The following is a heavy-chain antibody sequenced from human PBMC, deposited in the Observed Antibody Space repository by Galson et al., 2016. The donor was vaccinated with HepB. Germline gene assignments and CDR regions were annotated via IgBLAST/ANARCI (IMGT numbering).Heavy chain of an antibody. CDR1: GFTFGDYT. CDR2: ITWYGGDT. J-gene: IGHJ4*02. CDR3: AKDNPLSPGPFDY. D-gene: IGHD3-10*01. Sequence: SLRLSCAASGFTFGDYTMHWVRQTPEKGLEWVSLITWYGGDTYYADSVKGRFTISRDNSKNSLYLQMNSLRTEDTALYYCAKDNPLSPGPFDYWGQGTLVTVSP. V-gene: IGHV3-43*01.